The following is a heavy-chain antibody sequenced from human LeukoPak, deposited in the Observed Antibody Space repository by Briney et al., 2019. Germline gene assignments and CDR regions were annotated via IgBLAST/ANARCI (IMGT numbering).Heavy chain of an antibody. Sequence: SETLSLTCTVSGGSINNYYWSWIRQPPGKGLEWIGHIYYSGSTNYNPSLKSRVTISVDTSKNQFSLKLSSVTAADTAVYYCARDNEGDTAFDIWGQGTMVTVSS. V-gene: IGHV4-59*12. D-gene: IGHD2-8*01. CDR3: ARDNEGDTAFDI. CDR2: IYYSGST. J-gene: IGHJ3*02. CDR1: GGSINNYY.